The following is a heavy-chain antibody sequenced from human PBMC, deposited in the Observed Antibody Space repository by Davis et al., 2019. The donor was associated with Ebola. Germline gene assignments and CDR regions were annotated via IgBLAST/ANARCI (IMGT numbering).Heavy chain of an antibody. CDR2: IWYDGSNK. CDR1: GFTFSSYG. V-gene: IGHV3-33*01. Sequence: GGSLRLSCAASGFTFSSYGMHWVRQAPGKGLEWVAVIWYDGSNKYYADSVKGRFTISRDNSKNTLYLQMNSMRAEDTAVYYCAREGGDFWGGWFDPWGQGTLVTVSS. D-gene: IGHD3-3*01. CDR3: AREGGDFWGGWFDP. J-gene: IGHJ5*02.